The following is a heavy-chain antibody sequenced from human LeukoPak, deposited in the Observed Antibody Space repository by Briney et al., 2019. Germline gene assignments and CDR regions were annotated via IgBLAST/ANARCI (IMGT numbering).Heavy chain of an antibody. CDR1: GYTFANFG. D-gene: IGHD2-2*02. CDR3: ARTCSSSSCYMVD. Sequence: PLASVKVSCKASGYTFANFGITWVRQAPGQGLEWMGWISVSNGNTKYAQNLQGRVTLTTDTSTSTAYMELRSLRSDDTAVYYCARTCSSSSCYMVDWGQGTLVTVSS. V-gene: IGHV1-18*01. CDR2: ISVSNGNT. J-gene: IGHJ4*02.